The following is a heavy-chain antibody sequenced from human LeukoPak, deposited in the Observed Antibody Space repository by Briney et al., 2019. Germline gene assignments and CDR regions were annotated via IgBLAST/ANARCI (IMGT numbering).Heavy chain of an antibody. J-gene: IGHJ6*02. V-gene: IGHV1-2*02. Sequence: ASVKVSCKASGYSFTNYYIHWVRQAPGQGLEWMGWINPNSGGTNYAQKFQGRVTMTRDTSISTAYMELSRLRSDDTAVYYCARDGENSYGYMGYYGMGVWGQGTTVTVSS. CDR2: INPNSGGT. CDR3: ARDGENSYGYMGYYGMGV. D-gene: IGHD5-12*01. CDR1: GYSFTNYY.